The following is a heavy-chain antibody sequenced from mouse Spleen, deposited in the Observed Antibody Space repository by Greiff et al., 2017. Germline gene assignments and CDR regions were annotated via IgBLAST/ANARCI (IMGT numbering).Heavy chain of an antibody. J-gene: IGHJ2*01. CDR2: ISNGGGST. D-gene: IGHD3-3*01. CDR1: GFTFSSYY. CDR3: ARHGGTRYFDY. V-gene: IGHV5-12-2*01. Sequence: DVMLVESGGGLVKLGGSLKLSCAASGFTFSSYYMSWVRQTPEKRLEWVAYISNGGGSTYYPDTVKGRFTISRDNAKNTLYLQMSSLKSEDTAMYYCARHGGTRYFDYWGQGTTLTVSS.